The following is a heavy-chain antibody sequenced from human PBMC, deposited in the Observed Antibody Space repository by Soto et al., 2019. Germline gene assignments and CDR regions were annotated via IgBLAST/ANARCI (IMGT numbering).Heavy chain of an antibody. V-gene: IGHV1-18*04. Sequence: QVQLVQSGAEVKKPGASVKVSCKASGYTFTSYGISWVLQAPGQGLDWMGWSSAYNGNTNYAQKLQGRVTMTTDTSTSTAYMELRSLRSDDTAVYYCARVSVGAPGRYCYYGMDVWGQGTTVTVSS. CDR2: SSAYNGNT. J-gene: IGHJ6*02. CDR1: GYTFTSYG. CDR3: ARVSVGAPGRYCYYGMDV. D-gene: IGHD1-26*01.